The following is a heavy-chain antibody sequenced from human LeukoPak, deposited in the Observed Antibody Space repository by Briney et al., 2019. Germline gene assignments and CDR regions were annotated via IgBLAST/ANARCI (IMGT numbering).Heavy chain of an antibody. CDR3: ARAPYDFWSGYYSLFDY. CDR2: INPNSGGT. D-gene: IGHD3-3*01. Sequence: ASVKVSCKASGYTFTGYYMHWVRQAPGQGLEWMGRINPNSGGTNYAQKFQGRVTMTRDTSISTAYMELSRLRSDDTAVYYCARAPYDFWSGYYSLFDYWGRGTLVTVSS. V-gene: IGHV1-2*06. J-gene: IGHJ4*02. CDR1: GYTFTGYY.